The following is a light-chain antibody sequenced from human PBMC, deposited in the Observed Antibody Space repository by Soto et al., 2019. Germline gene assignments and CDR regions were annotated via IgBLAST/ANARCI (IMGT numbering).Light chain of an antibody. Sequence: DIQMTQSPSTLSASVGDTVTITCRASQSVSSWLAWYQQRPGKAPNLLIFDASTMESGVPSRFSGSGSGTTFTLTISSLQAEDFATYYCLQYNGYYRTFGQGTKVDIK. CDR3: LQYNGYYRT. CDR1: QSVSSW. J-gene: IGKJ1*01. CDR2: DAS. V-gene: IGKV1-5*01.